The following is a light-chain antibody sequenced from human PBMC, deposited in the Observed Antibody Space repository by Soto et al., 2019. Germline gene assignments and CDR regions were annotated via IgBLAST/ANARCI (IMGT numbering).Light chain of an antibody. CDR2: GAS. V-gene: IGKV3-20*01. J-gene: IGKJ1*01. CDR3: QQYGSSPPWT. CDR1: QSVSSSY. Sequence: EILLTQSPGTLSLSPGERATLSCRASQSVSSSYLAWYQQKPGQAPRLLTYGASSRATGIPDRFSGSGSGTDFTLTISRLEPEDFAVYYCQQYGSSPPWTFGQGTKV.